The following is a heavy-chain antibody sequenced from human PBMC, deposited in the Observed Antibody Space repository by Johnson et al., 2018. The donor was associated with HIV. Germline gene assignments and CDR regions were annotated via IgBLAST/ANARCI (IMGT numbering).Heavy chain of an antibody. J-gene: IGHJ3*02. CDR3: AKDVGNYWPDSFDI. CDR1: GFTFSSYG. D-gene: IGHD3-22*01. Sequence: QVQLVESGGGVVQPGGSLRLSCAASGFTFSSYGMHWVRQAPGKGLEWVAFIRYDGSHKYYADSVQGRFTISRDKSENTLYLQMNSLRDEDTAVYYCAKDVGNYWPDSFDIWGQGTMVTVSS. V-gene: IGHV3-30*02. CDR2: IRYDGSHK.